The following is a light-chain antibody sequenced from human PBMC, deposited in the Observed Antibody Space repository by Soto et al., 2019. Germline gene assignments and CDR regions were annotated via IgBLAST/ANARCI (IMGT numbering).Light chain of an antibody. J-gene: IGKJ4*01. CDR1: PTIASVY. CDR3: QQYDTSLT. CDR2: DTS. V-gene: IGKV3D-20*01. Sequence: IVLTQSPASLPLSPGERATLSCGASPTIASVYLAWYQHKPGLAPRLLLYDTSIRATGNPDRYTRSGSGTDFTLTLSRLEPEDFAVYYWQQYDTSLTFGGGPKVEIK.